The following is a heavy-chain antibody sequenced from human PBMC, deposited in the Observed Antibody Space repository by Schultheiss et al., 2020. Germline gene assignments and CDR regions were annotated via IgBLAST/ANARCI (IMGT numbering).Heavy chain of an antibody. CDR1: TFDFSKYS. Sequence: GGSLRLSCAASTFDFSKYSMNWVRQAPGKGLEWVSYISSSSTTIYYADSVKGRFTISRDNAKNSLYLQMDSLRAEDTAVYYCAKDRWERLLGGKIDDWGQGTLVTVSS. J-gene: IGHJ4*02. CDR3: AKDRWERLLGGKIDD. D-gene: IGHD1-26*01. V-gene: IGHV3-48*04. CDR2: ISSSSTTI.